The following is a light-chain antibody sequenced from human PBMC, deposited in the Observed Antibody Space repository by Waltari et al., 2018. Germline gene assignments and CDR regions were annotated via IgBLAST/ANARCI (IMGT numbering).Light chain of an antibody. Sequence: SSDLTQDPAVSVALGQTVRITCQGDILRTYYGNWCRQKPGQPPELVIYGKNNRPPGIQDRCSASMSGNTASLIITGAQAEDEADYYCSSRELSGHVVFGGGTRLTVL. J-gene: IGLJ2*01. CDR2: GKN. CDR1: ILRTYY. CDR3: SSRELSGHVV. V-gene: IGLV3-19*01.